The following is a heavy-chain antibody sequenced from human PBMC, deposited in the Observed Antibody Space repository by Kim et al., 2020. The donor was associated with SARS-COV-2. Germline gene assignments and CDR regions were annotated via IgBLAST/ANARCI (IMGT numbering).Heavy chain of an antibody. Sequence: TNYNPSRRSRVTISVDTSKNQFSLRLISVTAADTAVYYCARLEGFDAFDIWGQGTMVTVSS. V-gene: IGHV4-39*01. J-gene: IGHJ3*02. CDR3: ARLEGFDAFDI. D-gene: IGHD3-10*01. CDR2: T.